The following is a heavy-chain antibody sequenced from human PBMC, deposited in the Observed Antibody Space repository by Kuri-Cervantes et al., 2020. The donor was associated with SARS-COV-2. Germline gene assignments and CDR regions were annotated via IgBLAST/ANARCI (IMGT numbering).Heavy chain of an antibody. Sequence: GGSLRLSCGASGFSLTNYAIHWVRQAPGKGLEWVSVIWYDGKNEYYAGSVKGRFNISRDTSKNTVSLRMNSLRAEDTAMYYCAMGAANSYMDVWGRGTTVTVSS. CDR1: GFSLTNYA. V-gene: IGHV3-33*08. D-gene: IGHD3-16*01. J-gene: IGHJ6*03. CDR3: AMGAANSYMDV. CDR2: IWYDGKNE.